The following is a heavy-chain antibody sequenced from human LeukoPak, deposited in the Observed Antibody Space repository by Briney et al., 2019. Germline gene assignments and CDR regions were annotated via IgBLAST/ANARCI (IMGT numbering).Heavy chain of an antibody. D-gene: IGHD1-26*01. V-gene: IGHV3-23*01. J-gene: IGHJ4*02. CDR2: ISGGGGYT. Sequence: GYLRLYCAASGFTFSSYGMSWVRQAPGKGLEWVSNISGGGGYTYYADSVKGRFTISRDSSKNTLYLQMNSLRAEDTAVYYCAKRISGSSKALDYWGQGTLVTVSS. CDR3: AKRISGSSKALDY. CDR1: GFTFSSYG.